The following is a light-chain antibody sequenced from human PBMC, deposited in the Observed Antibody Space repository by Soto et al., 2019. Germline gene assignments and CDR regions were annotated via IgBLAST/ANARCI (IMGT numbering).Light chain of an antibody. J-gene: IGKJ2*01. CDR1: QSISDW. CDR2: DAS. CDR3: QQYKSAT. Sequence: DIQMTQSPSTLSASVGDRVTITCRASQSISDWLAWYQQIPGKALKLLIYDASTLQSGVPSRFSGSGSGTDFTLTSSSLQHDDSATYFCQQYKSATFGQGTKLEIE. V-gene: IGKV1-5*01.